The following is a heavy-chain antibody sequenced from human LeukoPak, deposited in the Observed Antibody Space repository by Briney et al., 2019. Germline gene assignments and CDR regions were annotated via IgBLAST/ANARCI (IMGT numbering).Heavy chain of an antibody. Sequence: GASVKVSCKPSGYTFTGYYMHWVRQPPGQGLEWMGGIIPIFGTANYAQKFQGRVTITADESTSTAYMELSSLRSEDTAVYYCARGEYYYDSSGYYYSVFDYWGQGTLVTVSS. CDR2: IIPIFGTA. D-gene: IGHD3-22*01. CDR1: GYTFTGYY. J-gene: IGHJ4*02. V-gene: IGHV1-69*13. CDR3: ARGEYYYDSSGYYYSVFDY.